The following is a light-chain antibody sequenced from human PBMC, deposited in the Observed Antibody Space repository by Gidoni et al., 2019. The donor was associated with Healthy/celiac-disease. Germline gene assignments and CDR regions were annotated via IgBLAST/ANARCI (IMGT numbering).Light chain of an antibody. V-gene: IGKV3-11*01. CDR2: DSS. CDR1: QSVSSY. CDR3: QQRSNWPWT. J-gene: IGKJ1*01. Sequence: EIVLTQSTATLSLSPGERATLSCRASQSVSSYLAWYQQKPGQAPRLLIYDSSNRATGIPSRFSVSGSVTDFTLTLSSLEPEDFAVYYCQQRSNWPWTFGQGTKVEIK.